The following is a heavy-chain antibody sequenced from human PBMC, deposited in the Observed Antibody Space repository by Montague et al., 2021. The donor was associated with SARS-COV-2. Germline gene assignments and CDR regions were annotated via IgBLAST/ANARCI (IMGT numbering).Heavy chain of an antibody. CDR3: AREGSGRGNYYYGMDV. D-gene: IGHD3-10*01. J-gene: IGHJ6*02. CDR2: IYYSGST. Sequence: SETLSLTCTVSGGSISSCYWNWIRQPPGKGLEWIGYIYYSGSTNYNPSLKSRVTISVDTSKNQFSLKLSSVTAADTAVYYCAREGSGRGNYYYGMDVWGQGTTVTVSS. CDR1: GGSISSCY. V-gene: IGHV4-59*01.